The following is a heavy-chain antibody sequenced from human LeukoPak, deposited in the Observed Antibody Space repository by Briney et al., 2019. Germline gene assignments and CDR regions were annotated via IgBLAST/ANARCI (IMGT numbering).Heavy chain of an antibody. CDR3: ASSYAYYYGMDV. V-gene: IGHV3-30-3*01. D-gene: IGHD2-8*01. J-gene: IGHJ6*02. CDR2: ISYDGSNK. CDR1: GFTFSSYA. Sequence: GGSLKLSCAASGFTFSSYAMHWVRQAPGKGLEWVAVISYDGSNKYYADSVKGRFTISRDNSKNTLYLQMNSLRAEDTAVYYCASSYAYYYGMDVWGQGTTVTVSS.